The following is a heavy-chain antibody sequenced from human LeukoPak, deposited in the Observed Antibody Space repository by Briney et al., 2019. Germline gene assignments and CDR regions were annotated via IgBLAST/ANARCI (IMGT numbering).Heavy chain of an antibody. CDR1: GSTVKRNY. Sequence: GGSLRLSCAVSGSTVKRNYMSGACQAPGKGLEWVSVIYSGGDTYYADSVKGRFTISRDNSKNTVYLQMNNLRPEDTAAYYCARLDDSNSRRPENDASDVWGQGTTVIVSS. CDR2: IYSGGDT. CDR3: ARLDDSNSRRPENDASDV. V-gene: IGHV3-66*02. D-gene: IGHD3-22*01. J-gene: IGHJ3*01.